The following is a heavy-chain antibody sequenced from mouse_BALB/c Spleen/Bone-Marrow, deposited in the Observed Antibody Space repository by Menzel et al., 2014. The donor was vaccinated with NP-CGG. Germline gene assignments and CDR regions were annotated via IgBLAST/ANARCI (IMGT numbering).Heavy chain of an antibody. D-gene: IGHD2-2*01. J-gene: IGHJ3*01. CDR2: INPDSSTI. CDR1: GFDFSRYW. Sequence: EVKVEESGGGLVQPGGSLKLSCAASGFDFSRYWMSWVRRAPGKGLEWIGEINPDSSTISYTPSLKDKFIISRDNAKNTLYLQMSKVRSEDTALYDCARLGYDGGFAYWGQGTQVTVSA. V-gene: IGHV4-1*02. CDR3: ARLGYDGGFAY.